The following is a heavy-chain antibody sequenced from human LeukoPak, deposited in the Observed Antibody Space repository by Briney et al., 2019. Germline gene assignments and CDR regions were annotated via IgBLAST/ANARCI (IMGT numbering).Heavy chain of an antibody. CDR1: GYTFTNYD. D-gene: IGHD1-26*01. CDR2: MNPNSGNT. CDR3: ARDIAGATKGGWFDT. V-gene: IGHV1-8*01. Sequence: ASVKVSCKASGYTFTNYDINWVRQATGQGLEWMGWMNPNSGNTGYAQKFQGRVTMTRNPSISTAYMELSSLRSEDTALYYCARDIAGATKGGWFDTWGQGTPVTVSS. J-gene: IGHJ5*02.